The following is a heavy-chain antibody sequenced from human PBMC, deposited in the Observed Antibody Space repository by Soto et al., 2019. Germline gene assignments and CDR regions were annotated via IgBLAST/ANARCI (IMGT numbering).Heavy chain of an antibody. D-gene: IGHD3-10*01. CDR1: GFTFSNYP. J-gene: IGHJ4*01. V-gene: IGHV3-23*01. Sequence: EVQLLESGGGLVQPGGSLRLSCAASGFTFSNYPMSWVRQAPGKGLEWVSGISGSGETPYYADSVKGRFTISRDNYKNMLYLHMYSLRAEDTAVYYSAKDRRITMVRGVLRAFDSWGQGNLVTVSS. CDR3: AKDRRITMVRGVLRAFDS. CDR2: ISGSGETP.